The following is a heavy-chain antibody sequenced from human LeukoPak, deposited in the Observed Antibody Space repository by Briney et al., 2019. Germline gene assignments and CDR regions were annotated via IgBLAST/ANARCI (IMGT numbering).Heavy chain of an antibody. V-gene: IGHV4-59*01. D-gene: IGHD3-16*01. Sequence: SSETLSLTCTVSGGSISSYYWSWIRQPPGKGLEWIGYIYYSGSTNYNPSLKSRVTISVDTSKNQFSLKLSSVTAADTAVYYCARDPSGGNWFDPWGQGTLVTVSS. J-gene: IGHJ5*02. CDR1: GGSISSYY. CDR2: IYYSGST. CDR3: ARDPSGGNWFDP.